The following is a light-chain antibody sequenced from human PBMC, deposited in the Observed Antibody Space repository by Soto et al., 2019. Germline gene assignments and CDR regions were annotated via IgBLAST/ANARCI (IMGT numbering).Light chain of an antibody. CDR1: QSLLHSNVHNY. Sequence: DLVLTQSPLSLPVTPGEPASISCRSSQSLLHSNVHNYLDWSLQKTGQSLQLLIYLGSTRASGIPDRFSVSGSGTEFTLIISRVETGDCGIYFCMQRLQLPRTFGQGTNLHIK. CDR3: MQRLQLPRT. V-gene: IGKV2-28*01. J-gene: IGKJ2*02. CDR2: LGS.